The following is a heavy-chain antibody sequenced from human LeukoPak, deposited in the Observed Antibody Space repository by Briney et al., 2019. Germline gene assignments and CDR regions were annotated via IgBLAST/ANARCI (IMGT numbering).Heavy chain of an antibody. J-gene: IGHJ4*02. Sequence: PGGSLRLSCATSGFPFSDFYMSWIRQAPGKGLEWVSYISSSATTIYYADSVKGRFTISRDNAKNSLYLQMNNLRAEDTAVYYCTRDRRGKYYFDYWGQGTLVTVSS. V-gene: IGHV3-11*01. CDR1: GFPFSDFY. CDR2: ISSSATTI. CDR3: TRDRRGKYYFDY. D-gene: IGHD3-10*01.